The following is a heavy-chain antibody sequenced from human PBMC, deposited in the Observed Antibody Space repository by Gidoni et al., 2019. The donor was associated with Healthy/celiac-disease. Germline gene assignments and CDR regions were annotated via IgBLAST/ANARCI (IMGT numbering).Heavy chain of an antibody. CDR2: ISGSGGST. D-gene: IGHD6-19*01. J-gene: IGHJ4*02. V-gene: IGHV3-23*01. Sequence: EVQLLESGGGLVQPVGSLRLSCAAAGFTLSSYAMSWVRKAPGKGLGWVSAISGSGGSTYYADAVKGRFTISRDNSKNTLYLQMNSLRAEDTAVYYCAKGTIYSSGWNDYWGQGTLVTVSS. CDR3: AKGTIYSSGWNDY. CDR1: GFTLSSYA.